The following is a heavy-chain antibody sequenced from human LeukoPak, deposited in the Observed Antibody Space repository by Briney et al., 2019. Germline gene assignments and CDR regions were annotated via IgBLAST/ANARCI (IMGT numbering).Heavy chain of an antibody. J-gene: IGHJ3*02. CDR2: INHSGST. CDR3: AGGAPGIQLWFPLDAFDI. D-gene: IGHD5-18*01. V-gene: IGHV4-34*01. Sequence: SETLSLTCAVYGGSFSGYYWSWIRQPPGKGLEWIGEINHSGSTNYNPSLKSRVTISVDTSKNQFSLKLSSVTAADTAVYYCAGGAPGIQLWFPLDAFDIWGQGTMVTVSS. CDR1: GGSFSGYY.